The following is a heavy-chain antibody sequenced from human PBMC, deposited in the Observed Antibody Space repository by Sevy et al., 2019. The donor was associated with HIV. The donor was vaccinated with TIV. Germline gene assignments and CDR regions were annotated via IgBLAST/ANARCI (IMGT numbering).Heavy chain of an antibody. J-gene: IGHJ4*02. D-gene: IGHD1-26*01. V-gene: IGHV3-49*04. Sequence: GGSLRLSCATSGFTFGDYCVSWVRRAPGKGLEWISFFKSKAHGGTAENAASVKDRFTISRDDSKGIVYLQMNNLKTEDTAVYFCTRWSGSQSIFDYWGQGTLVTVSS. CDR1: GFTFGDYC. CDR3: TRWSGSQSIFDY. CDR2: FKSKAHGGTA.